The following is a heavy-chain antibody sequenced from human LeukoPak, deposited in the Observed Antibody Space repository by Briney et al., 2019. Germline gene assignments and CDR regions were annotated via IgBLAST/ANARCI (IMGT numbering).Heavy chain of an antibody. D-gene: IGHD7-27*01. V-gene: IGHV3-21*01. J-gene: IGHJ4*02. Sequence: GPLRLSCAASGFTFSSYSMNWVRQAPGKGLEWVSSISSSSSYIYYADSVKGRFTISRDNAKNSLYLQMNSLRAEDTAVYYCAVDNAGVFDYWGQGTLVTVSS. CDR3: AVDNAGVFDY. CDR2: ISSSSSYI. CDR1: GFTFSSYS.